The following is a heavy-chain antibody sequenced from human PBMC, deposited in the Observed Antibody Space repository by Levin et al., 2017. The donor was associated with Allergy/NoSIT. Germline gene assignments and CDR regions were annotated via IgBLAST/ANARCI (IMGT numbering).Heavy chain of an antibody. CDR3: ARAGGVVPAAP. Sequence: GGSLRLSCAASGFTFSSYAMHWVRQAPGKGLEWVAVISYDGSNKYYADSVKGRFTISRDNSKNTLYLQMNSLRAEDTAVYYCARAGGVVPAAPWGQGTLVTVSS. CDR1: GFTFSSYA. V-gene: IGHV3-30-3*01. J-gene: IGHJ5*02. D-gene: IGHD2-2*01. CDR2: ISYDGSNK.